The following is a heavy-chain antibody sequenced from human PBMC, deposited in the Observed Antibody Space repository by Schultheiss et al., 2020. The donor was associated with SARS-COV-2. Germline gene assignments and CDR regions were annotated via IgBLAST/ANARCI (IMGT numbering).Heavy chain of an antibody. Sequence: GGSLRLSCAASGFTFSGSAMHWVRQAPGKGLEWVSYISSDSTIIYYADSVKGRFTISRDNAKNSLYLQMSSLRDDDTAVYYCARDGGSGNTWFQDFWGQGTLVTVSS. CDR3: ARDGGSGNTWFQDF. J-gene: IGHJ4*02. D-gene: IGHD3-10*01. V-gene: IGHV3-48*02. CDR1: GFTFSGSA. CDR2: ISSDSTII.